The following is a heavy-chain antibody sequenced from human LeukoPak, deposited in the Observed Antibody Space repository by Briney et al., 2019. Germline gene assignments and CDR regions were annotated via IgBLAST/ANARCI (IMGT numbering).Heavy chain of an antibody. V-gene: IGHV4-34*01. CDR1: GGSSSSYY. Sequence: SETLSLTCAVYGGSSSSYYWSWIRQPPGKGLEWIGEINHSGSTNYNPSLKSRVTISVDTSKNQFSLRLSSVTAADTAVYYCARGGCSSTSCYNYFDYWGQGTLVTVSS. CDR3: ARGGCSSTSCYNYFDY. D-gene: IGHD2-2*01. CDR2: INHSGST. J-gene: IGHJ4*02.